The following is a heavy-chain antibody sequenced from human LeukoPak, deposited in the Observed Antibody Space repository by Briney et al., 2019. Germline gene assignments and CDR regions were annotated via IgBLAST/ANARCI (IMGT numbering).Heavy chain of an antibody. CDR1: GYSFTSYW. CDR3: ASGPYYYDSXGNXLXXGMDV. CDR2: IYPGDSDT. V-gene: IGHV5-51*01. D-gene: IGHD3-22*01. Sequence: GESLKISCKGSGYSFTSYWIGWVRQMPGKGLEWMGIIYPGDSDTRYSPSFQGQVTISADKSISTAYLQWSSLKASDTAMYYCASGPYYYDSXGNXLXXGMDVWGQGTXVTVSS. J-gene: IGHJ6*02.